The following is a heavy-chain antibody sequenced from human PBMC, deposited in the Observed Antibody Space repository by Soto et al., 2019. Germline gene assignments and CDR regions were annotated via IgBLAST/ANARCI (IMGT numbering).Heavy chain of an antibody. CDR1: GFTFSSYG. Sequence: PVGSLRLSCAASGFTFSSYGMYWVRQAPGRGLEWVAFIPYDRGNSYYADSVKGRFTISRDNSKNTLYLQMNSLTAEDTAVYYCAKDREYSYGYADYWGQGTLVTVSS. D-gene: IGHD5-18*01. J-gene: IGHJ4*02. V-gene: IGHV3-30*02. CDR3: AKDREYSYGYADY. CDR2: IPYDRGNS.